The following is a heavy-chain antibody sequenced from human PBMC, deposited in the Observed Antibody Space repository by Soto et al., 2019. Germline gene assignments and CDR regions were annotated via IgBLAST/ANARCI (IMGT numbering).Heavy chain of an antibody. V-gene: IGHV3-53*01. CDR2: IYSGGST. Sequence: GGSLRLSCAASGFTVSGNYMSWVRQAPGKGLEWVSVIYSGGSTYYADSVKGRFTISRDNSKNTLYLQMNSLRAEDTAVYYCARDVHYYDSSGLGYWGQGTLVTVSS. D-gene: IGHD3-22*01. J-gene: IGHJ4*02. CDR1: GFTVSGNY. CDR3: ARDVHYYDSSGLGY.